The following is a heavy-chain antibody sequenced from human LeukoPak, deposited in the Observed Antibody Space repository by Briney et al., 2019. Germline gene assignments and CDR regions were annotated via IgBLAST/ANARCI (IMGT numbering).Heavy chain of an antibody. CDR3: AKDPFVVVPAAMSLPQGSNWFDP. V-gene: IGHV3-23*01. CDR2: ISGSGGST. D-gene: IGHD2-2*01. Sequence: GGSLRLSCAASGFTFSSYAMSWVRQAPGKGLEWVSAISGSGGSTYYADSVKGRFTISRDNTKNTLYLQMNSLRAEDTAVYYCAKDPFVVVPAAMSLPQGSNWFDPWGQGTLVTVSS. CDR1: GFTFSSYA. J-gene: IGHJ5*02.